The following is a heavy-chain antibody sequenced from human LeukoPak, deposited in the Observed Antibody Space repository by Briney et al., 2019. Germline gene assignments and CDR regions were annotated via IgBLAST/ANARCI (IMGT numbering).Heavy chain of an antibody. Sequence: GGSLRLSCAPSGFTFSSYAMHWVRQAPGEGLEWVAVISYDGSNKYYADSVKGRFTISRDNSKNTLYLQMNSLRAEDTAVYYCARDAAGMTTVTTRFAYWGQGTLVTVSS. V-gene: IGHV3-30-3*01. J-gene: IGHJ4*02. CDR3: ARDAAGMTTVTTRFAY. CDR1: GFTFSSYA. D-gene: IGHD4-17*01. CDR2: ISYDGSNK.